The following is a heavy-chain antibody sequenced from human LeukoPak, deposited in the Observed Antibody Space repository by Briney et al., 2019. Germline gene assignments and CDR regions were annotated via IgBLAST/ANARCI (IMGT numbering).Heavy chain of an antibody. CDR3: ASLPKRGSSPRDAFDT. J-gene: IGHJ3*02. D-gene: IGHD6-6*01. V-gene: IGHV1-2*02. CDR1: GFTFTGYY. Sequence: GGSLRLSCAASGFTFTGYYMHWVRQAPGQGLEWMGWINPNSGGTNYAQKFQGRVTMTRDTSISTAYMELSRLRSDDTAVYYCASLPKRGSSPRDAFDTWGQGTMVTVSS. CDR2: INPNSGGT.